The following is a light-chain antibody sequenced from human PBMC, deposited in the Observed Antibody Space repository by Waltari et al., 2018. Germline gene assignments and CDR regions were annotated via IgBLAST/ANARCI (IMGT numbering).Light chain of an antibody. CDR1: SSNIGTSY. CDR2: EKH. CDR3: GTWDSSLNGGV. V-gene: IGLV1-51*02. Sequence: QSVLTQPPSVSAAPGQKVTISCSGSSSNIGTSYVSWYQQLPGTAPKPLVYEKHKRPSGIPDRFSGSKSGTSATLGITGLQTGDEADYYCGTWDSSLNGGVFGGGTKLTVL. J-gene: IGLJ2*01.